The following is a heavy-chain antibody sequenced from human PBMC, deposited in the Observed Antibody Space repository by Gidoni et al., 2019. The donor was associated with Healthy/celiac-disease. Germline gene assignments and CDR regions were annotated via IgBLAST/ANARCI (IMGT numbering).Heavy chain of an antibody. J-gene: IGHJ6*03. CDR3: ARQGVGSGWTYYYYYMDV. D-gene: IGHD6-19*01. CDR2: IYYSGST. V-gene: IGHV4-39*01. Sequence: QLQLQESGTGLVKPSETLSLTCTDPGGPISSSSYTWGWIRQPPGQGLEWIGSIYYSGSTYYNPSLKSRVTISVDTSKNQFSLKLSSVTAADTAVYYCARQGVGSGWTYYYYYMDVWCKGTTVTVSS. CDR1: GGPISSSSYT.